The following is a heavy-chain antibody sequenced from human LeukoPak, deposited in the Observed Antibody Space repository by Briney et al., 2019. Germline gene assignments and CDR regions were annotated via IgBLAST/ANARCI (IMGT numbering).Heavy chain of an antibody. Sequence: GGSLRLSCAASGFTFSNYNMNWVRQAPGKGLEWISYISSSGRTTNYADSVKGRFTISRDNAKNSLYLQMNSLKDGDTAVYYCARVWQDYSGVDYWGQGTLVTVSS. J-gene: IGHJ4*02. CDR1: GFTFSNYN. V-gene: IGHV3-48*02. CDR2: ISSSGRTT. CDR3: ARVWQDYSGVDY. D-gene: IGHD2-21*01.